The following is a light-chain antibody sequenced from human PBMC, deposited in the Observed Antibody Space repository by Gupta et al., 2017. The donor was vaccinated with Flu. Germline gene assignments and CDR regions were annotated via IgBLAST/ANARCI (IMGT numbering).Light chain of an antibody. V-gene: IGKV4-1*01. J-gene: IGKJ2*01. Sequence: DIVMSQSPVSLAVSLVERATINCKSSQSLLYNSSNYLAWDQQKPGQSPKLLIYWASTRESGVPDRFSGSGSGTDFALTLSSLQAEDVAVDYCQRFHNGTGQFTFGQGTKLEIK. CDR3: QRFHNGTGQFT. CDR2: WAS. CDR1: QSLLYNSSNY.